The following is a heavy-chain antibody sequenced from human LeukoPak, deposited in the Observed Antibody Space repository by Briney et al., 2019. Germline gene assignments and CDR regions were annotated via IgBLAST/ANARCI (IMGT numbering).Heavy chain of an antibody. D-gene: IGHD1-14*01. J-gene: IGHJ4*02. CDR1: GGSISSGSYY. CDR3: ARTIRRRYYFDY. V-gene: IGHV4-30-4*08. Sequence: SETLSLTCTVSGGSISSGSYYWSWIRQPAGKGLEWIGYIYYSGSTYYNPSLKSRVTISVDTSKNQFSLKLSSVTAADTAVYYCARTIRRRYYFDYWGQGTLVTVSS. CDR2: IYYSGST.